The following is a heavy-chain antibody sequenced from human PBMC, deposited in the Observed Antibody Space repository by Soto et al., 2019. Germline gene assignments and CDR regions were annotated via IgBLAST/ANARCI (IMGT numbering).Heavy chain of an antibody. V-gene: IGHV2-5*02. Sequence: QITLKESGPTLGKPTQTLTLTCTFSGFSLCTRGVGVGWLRQPPGRALEWLAFNYWVDEKRYSRSLRSRLTINKNTPKTPGALTMTNMDPVDTATSHCTQRRCGGDGLQSYASHDCYGRDVWGQGTTVTVSS. CDR3: TQRRCGGDGLQSYASHDCYGRDV. CDR1: GFSLCTRGVG. CDR2: NYWVDEK. D-gene: IGHD2-21*02. J-gene: IGHJ6*02.